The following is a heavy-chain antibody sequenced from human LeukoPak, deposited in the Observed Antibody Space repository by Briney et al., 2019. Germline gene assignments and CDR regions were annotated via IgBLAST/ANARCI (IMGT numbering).Heavy chain of an antibody. CDR1: GGSISSSSYY. Sequence: SETLSLTCTVSGGSISSSSYYWGWIRQPPGKGLEWIGSIYYSGSTNYNPSLKSRVTISVDTSKNQFSLKLSSVTAADTAVYYCANQIRGSSPRFDYWGQGTLVTVSS. J-gene: IGHJ4*02. CDR3: ANQIRGSSPRFDY. D-gene: IGHD1-26*01. CDR2: IYYSGST. V-gene: IGHV4-39*07.